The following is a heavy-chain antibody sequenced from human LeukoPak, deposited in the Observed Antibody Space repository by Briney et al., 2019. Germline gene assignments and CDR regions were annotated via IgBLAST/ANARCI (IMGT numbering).Heavy chain of an antibody. CDR1: GGSISSYY. J-gene: IGHJ4*02. CDR3: ARGMDWNYFFDY. V-gene: IGHV4-59*01. Sequence: PSETLSLTCTVSGGSISSYYWSWIRQPPGKGLEWIGYIYYSGSTNYNPSLKGRVTISVDTSKNQFSLKLSSVTAADTAVYYCARGMDWNYFFDYWGQGTLVTVSS. CDR2: IYYSGST. D-gene: IGHD1-7*01.